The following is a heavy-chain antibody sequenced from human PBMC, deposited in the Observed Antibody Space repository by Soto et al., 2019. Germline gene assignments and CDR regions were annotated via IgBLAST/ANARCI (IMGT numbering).Heavy chain of an antibody. Sequence: QLQLQESGPGLVKPSETLSLTCTVSGDSISSSSYYWGWIRQPPGKGLEWIGSIYYSGSTYYNPSLKSRVSISVDTSKNQFSLKLSSVTAADTAVYYCACSLGYSSSWFLWDYWGQGTLVTVSA. CDR1: GDSISSSSYY. CDR2: IYYSGST. D-gene: IGHD6-13*01. CDR3: ACSLGYSSSWFLWDY. J-gene: IGHJ4*02. V-gene: IGHV4-39*01.